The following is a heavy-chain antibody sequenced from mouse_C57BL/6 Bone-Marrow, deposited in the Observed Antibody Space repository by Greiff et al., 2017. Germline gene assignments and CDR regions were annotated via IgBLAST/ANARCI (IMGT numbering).Heavy chain of an antibody. CDR2: IDPENGDT. CDR3: TTTGYLFAY. J-gene: IGHJ3*01. CDR1: GFNIKDDY. D-gene: IGHD2-2*01. V-gene: IGHV14-4*01. Sequence: VQLQQSGAELVRPGASVKLSCTASGFNIKDDYMHWVKQRPEQGLEWIGWIDPENGDTEYASKFQGKATITADTSSNTAHLQLSSLPSEDTAVYYCTTTGYLFAYWGQGTLVTVSA.